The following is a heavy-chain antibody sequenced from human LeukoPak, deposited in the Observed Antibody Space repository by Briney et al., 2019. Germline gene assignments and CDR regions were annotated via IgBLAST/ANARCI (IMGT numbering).Heavy chain of an antibody. CDR2: ISSSSNNI. Sequence: GGSLRLSCAASGITFSSYSMKWARQAPGKGRECVSSISSSSNNIYYADSVKGRFTISRDNAMNSLSLQMNSLRVEDTAVYYCANDGVRGFTATAPFDYWGPGTLVTVSS. CDR1: GITFSSYS. CDR3: ANDGVRGFTATAPFDY. V-gene: IGHV3-21*01. D-gene: IGHD4-17*01. J-gene: IGHJ4*02.